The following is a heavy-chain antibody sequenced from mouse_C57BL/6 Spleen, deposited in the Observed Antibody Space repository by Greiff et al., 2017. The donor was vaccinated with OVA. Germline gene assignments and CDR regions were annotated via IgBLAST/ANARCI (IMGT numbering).Heavy chain of an antibody. CDR2: ISSGGSYT. V-gene: IGHV5-6*01. Sequence: EVLLVESGGDLVKPGGSLKLSCAASGFTFSSYGMSWVRQTPDKRLEWVATISSGGSYTYYPDSVKGRSTISRDNAKNTLYLQMSSLKSEDTAVYYGARQEGLDYFDYWGQGTTLTVSS. CDR1: GFTFSSYG. J-gene: IGHJ2*01. D-gene: IGHD3-3*01. CDR3: ARQEGLDYFDY.